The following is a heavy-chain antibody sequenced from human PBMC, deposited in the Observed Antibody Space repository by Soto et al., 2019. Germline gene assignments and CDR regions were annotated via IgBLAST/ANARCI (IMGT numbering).Heavy chain of an antibody. CDR2: IGERGDGT. V-gene: IGHV3-23*01. D-gene: IGHD6-13*01. Sequence: PGGSLRLSCAASGFTFSSHPMSWVRQAPGKGLEWVSAIGERGDGTAYRDSVKGRFTISRDNFKNALFLQMNGLRAEDTAVYYCAKVTKRAAAGRYEYYKYGMDVWGQGTTVTVSS. CDR3: AKVTKRAAAGRYEYYKYGMDV. J-gene: IGHJ6*02. CDR1: GFTFSSHP.